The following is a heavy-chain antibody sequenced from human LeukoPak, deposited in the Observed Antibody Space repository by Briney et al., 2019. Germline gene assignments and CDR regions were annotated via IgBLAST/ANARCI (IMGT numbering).Heavy chain of an antibody. Sequence: PGGSLTLSCAPSGFTFSSYPMSWARHAPGKGLEWVSSNSGSGGSTYYADSVKGRFTISRDNSKNTLYLQMNSLRAEDTAVYYCAKDAIGARPYYYMDVWVKGTTVTVS. CDR2: NSGSGGST. CDR3: AKDAIGARPYYYMDV. V-gene: IGHV3-23*01. CDR1: GFTFSSYP. D-gene: IGHD6-6*01. J-gene: IGHJ6*03.